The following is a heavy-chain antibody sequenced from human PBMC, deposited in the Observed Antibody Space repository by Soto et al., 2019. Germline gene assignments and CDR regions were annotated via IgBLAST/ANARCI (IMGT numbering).Heavy chain of an antibody. D-gene: IGHD3-22*01. V-gene: IGHV1-3*01. J-gene: IGHJ4*02. CDR2: INAGNGNT. Sequence: GASVKVSCKASGYTFTSYAMHWVRQAPGQRLEWMGWINAGNGNTKYSQKFQGRVTITRDTSASTAYMELSSLRSEDTAVYYCARDPEYDDSSGYYELDYCGQGTLVTVSS. CDR3: ARDPEYDDSSGYYELDY. CDR1: GYTFTSYA.